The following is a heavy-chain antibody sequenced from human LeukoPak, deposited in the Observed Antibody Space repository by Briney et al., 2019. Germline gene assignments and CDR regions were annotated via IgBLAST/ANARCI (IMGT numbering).Heavy chain of an antibody. J-gene: IGHJ4*02. Sequence: GGSLRLSCVASGFAFSSYWMYWVRQVAGKGLVWVSRIKPDGSTTDYADSVKGRFTISRDNAKNTLYLQMNSLRAEDTAVYYCTTLYGDSLDYWGQGTLVTVSS. D-gene: IGHD2-21*02. CDR1: GFAFSSYW. V-gene: IGHV3-74*01. CDR3: TTLYGDSLDY. CDR2: IKPDGSTT.